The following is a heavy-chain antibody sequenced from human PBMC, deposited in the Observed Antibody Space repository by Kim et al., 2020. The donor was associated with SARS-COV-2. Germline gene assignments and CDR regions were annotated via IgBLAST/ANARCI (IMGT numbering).Heavy chain of an antibody. D-gene: IGHD3-10*01. CDR3: ARKRDGSGSYDY. V-gene: IGHV5-51*01. J-gene: IGHJ4*02. Sequence: RYSTSFQGQVTISADKSISTAYLQWSSLKASDTAMYYCARKRDGSGSYDYWGQGTLVTVSS.